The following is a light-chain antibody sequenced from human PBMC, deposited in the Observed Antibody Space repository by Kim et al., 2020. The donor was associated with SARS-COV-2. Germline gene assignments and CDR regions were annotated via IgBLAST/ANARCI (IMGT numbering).Light chain of an antibody. CDR2: AAS. CDR1: QSIRSS. CDR3: QQYYNWPRT. J-gene: IGKJ1*01. Sequence: SVSPGERATLSCRASQSIRSSLAWYQQKLGQAPRLLIYAASARATDIPARFSGSGSGTEFTLIISSLQSEDFALYFCQQYYNWPRTFGQGTKV. V-gene: IGKV3-15*01.